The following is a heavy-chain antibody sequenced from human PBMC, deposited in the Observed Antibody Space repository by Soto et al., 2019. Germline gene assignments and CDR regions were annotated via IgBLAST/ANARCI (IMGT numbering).Heavy chain of an antibody. CDR3: ASRTSGWYFDY. Sequence: PGGSLRLSCTASGFTFSSYAMNWVRQAPGKGLEWVSVISGSGGSTYYADYVKGRFTISRDNSKNTLYLQMNSLRAEDTAVYYCASRTSGWYFDYWGQGTLVTVSS. J-gene: IGHJ4*02. CDR2: ISGSGGST. CDR1: GFTFSSYA. V-gene: IGHV3-23*01. D-gene: IGHD6-19*01.